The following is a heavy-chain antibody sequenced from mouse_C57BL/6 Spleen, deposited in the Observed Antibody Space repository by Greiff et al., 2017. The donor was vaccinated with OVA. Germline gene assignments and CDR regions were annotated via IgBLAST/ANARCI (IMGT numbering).Heavy chain of an antibody. CDR1: GYAFSSSW. Sequence: QVHVKQSGPELVKPGASVKISCKASGYAFSSSWMNWVKQRPGKGLEWIGRIYPGDGDTNYNGKFKGKATLTADKSSSTAYMQLSSLTSEDSAVYFCARLRAYYYAMDYWGQGTSVTVSS. J-gene: IGHJ4*01. D-gene: IGHD3-3*01. CDR3: ARLRAYYYAMDY. CDR2: IYPGDGDT. V-gene: IGHV1-82*01.